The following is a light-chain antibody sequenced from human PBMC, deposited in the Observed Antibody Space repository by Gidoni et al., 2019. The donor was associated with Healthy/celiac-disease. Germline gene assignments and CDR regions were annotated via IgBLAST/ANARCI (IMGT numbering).Light chain of an antibody. CDR1: QSVSSY. V-gene: IGKV3-11*01. Sequence: IVLTQSPATLSLSPGERATLSCRASQSVSSYLAWYQQKPGQAPSLLIYDASIRATGIPARFSGSGSGTDFTLTISSLGPEDFAVYYCQQRSNWPPEYTFGQGTKLEIK. J-gene: IGKJ2*01. CDR2: DAS. CDR3: QQRSNWPPEYT.